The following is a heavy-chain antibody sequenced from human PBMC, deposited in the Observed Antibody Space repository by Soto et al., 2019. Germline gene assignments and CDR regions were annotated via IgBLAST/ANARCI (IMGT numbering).Heavy chain of an antibody. CDR1: GYSLTSYW. J-gene: IGHJ5*02. CDR3: ERLKGNSWLDP. CDR2: IYPGVSDT. V-gene: IGHV5-51*01. Sequence: GESLKISCRGSGYSLTSYWLGWVRQMPGKGLEWMAIIYPGVSDTKYSPSFQGQVTINADTSNNQLSLQLNSVTPDDTAVYYCERLKGNSWLDPWAQGTLVTVSP.